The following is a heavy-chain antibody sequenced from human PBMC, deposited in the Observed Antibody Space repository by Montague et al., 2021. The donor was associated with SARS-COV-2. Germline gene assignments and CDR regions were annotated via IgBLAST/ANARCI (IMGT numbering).Heavy chain of an antibody. CDR1: GFTFSSYW. J-gene: IGHJ4*02. D-gene: IGHD5-24*01. CDR2: INSGGSIT. CDR3: VRPPRGGYNYPFDY. V-gene: IGHV3-74*01. Sequence: SLRLSCAASGFTFSSYWMHWVRQAPGKGLVWVSCINSGGSITTYADSVKGRFTISRDNAKNTVYMQMNSLRAEDTAVYYCVRPPRGGYNYPFDYWGLGTPVTVSS.